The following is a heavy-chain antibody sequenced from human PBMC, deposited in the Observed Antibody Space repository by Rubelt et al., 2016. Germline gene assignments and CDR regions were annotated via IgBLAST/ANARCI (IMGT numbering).Heavy chain of an antibody. V-gene: IGHV3-33*01. Sequence: GLEWVAVIWYDGSNKYYADSVKGRFTISRDNSKNTLYLQMNSLRAEDTAVYYCARDSYCSSTSCYTPGLITGTTADYYYYGMDVWGQGTTVTVSS. J-gene: IGHJ6*02. CDR2: IWYDGSNK. CDR3: ARDSYCSSTSCYTPGLITGTTADYYYYGMDV. D-gene: IGHD2-2*02.